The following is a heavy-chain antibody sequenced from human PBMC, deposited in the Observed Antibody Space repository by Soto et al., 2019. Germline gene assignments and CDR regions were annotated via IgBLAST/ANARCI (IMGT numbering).Heavy chain of an antibody. CDR3: ARSTMVRGVQKNWFDP. CDR1: GGSISSGGYY. Sequence: PSETLSLTCTVSGGSISSGGYYWSWIRQHPGKGLEWIGYIYYSGSTYYNPSLKSRVTISVDTSKNQFSLKLSSVTAADTAVYYCARSTMVRGVQKNWFDPWGQGTLVTVSS. CDR2: IYYSGST. V-gene: IGHV4-31*03. J-gene: IGHJ5*02. D-gene: IGHD3-10*01.